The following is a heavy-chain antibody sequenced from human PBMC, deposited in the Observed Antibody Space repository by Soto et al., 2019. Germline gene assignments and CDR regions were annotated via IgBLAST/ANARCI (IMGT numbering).Heavy chain of an antibody. CDR2: IIPVFGRP. D-gene: IGHD5-12*01. CDR1: GGSLSSFG. V-gene: IGHV1-69*01. CDR3: AREGSGFNL. Sequence: QVQLVQSGAELKKPGSSVNVSCKASGGSLSSFGISWLRQAPGQGLEWMGGIIPVFGRPNYAQRFRSRLTITADESTNTVYLELIDLRSEDTAVYYCAREGSGFNLWGQGTQVTVSS. J-gene: IGHJ1*01.